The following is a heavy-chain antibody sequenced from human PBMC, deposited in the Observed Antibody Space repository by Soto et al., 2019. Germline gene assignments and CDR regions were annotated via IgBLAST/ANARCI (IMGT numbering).Heavy chain of an antibody. CDR2: ISYDGSKK. D-gene: IGHD3-10*01. CDR3: AKDRGWISADLDY. Sequence: QVQLVESGGGGVQPGRSLRLSCAASGFTFSSFGMHWVRQVPGKGLEWVALISYDGSKKYYADSVKGRVTISRDKSKNTPYLPMNSMRVEDTAVYYCAKDRGWISADLDYWGQGALVTGSS. V-gene: IGHV3-30*18. CDR1: GFTFSSFG. J-gene: IGHJ4*02.